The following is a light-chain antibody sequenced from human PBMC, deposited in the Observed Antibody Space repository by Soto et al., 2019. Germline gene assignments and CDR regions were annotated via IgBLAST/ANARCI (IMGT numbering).Light chain of an antibody. CDR1: QGISSY. CDR2: AAS. CDR3: QQYSNMFRT. V-gene: IGKV1-9*01. Sequence: RASQGISSYLAWYQQKPGKAPKLLIYAASTLQSGVPSRFSGSGSGTEFTLTISLLQAEDSAVYHCQQYSNMFRTFGQGTKVDIK. J-gene: IGKJ1*01.